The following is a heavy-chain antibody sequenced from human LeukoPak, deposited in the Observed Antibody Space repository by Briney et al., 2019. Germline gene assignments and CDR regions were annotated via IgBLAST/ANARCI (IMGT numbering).Heavy chain of an antibody. D-gene: IGHD1-26*01. V-gene: IGHV3-15*01. Sequence: GGSLRLSCAASGFTFSNAWMSWVRQAPGKGLEWVGRIKSKTDGGTTDYAAPVKGRFTISRDISSNTLYLQMNSLRPEDTAMYYCARDIRQVGARGWGPGTLVTVSS. J-gene: IGHJ4*02. CDR2: IKSKTDGGTT. CDR3: ARDIRQVGARG. CDR1: GFTFSNAW.